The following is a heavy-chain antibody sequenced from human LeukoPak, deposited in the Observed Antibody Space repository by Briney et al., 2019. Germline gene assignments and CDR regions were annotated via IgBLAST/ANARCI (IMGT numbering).Heavy chain of an antibody. Sequence: SETLSLTCTVSGGSLSSHYWSCIRQPPGKGLEWIGYIYYSGSTNYKPSLKSRVTISVDTSKNQCSLKLSSVTAADTAVYYCARDLSSSWYWFGPWGQGTLVTVSS. CDR3: ARDLSSSWYWFGP. CDR1: GGSLSSHY. V-gene: IGHV4-59*11. D-gene: IGHD6-13*01. J-gene: IGHJ5*02. CDR2: IYYSGST.